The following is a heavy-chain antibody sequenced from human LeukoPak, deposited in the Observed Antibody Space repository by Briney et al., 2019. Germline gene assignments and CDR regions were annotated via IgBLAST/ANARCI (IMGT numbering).Heavy chain of an antibody. CDR3: ASAGGGHDYLLNS. D-gene: IGHD4-11*01. CDR1: GFTFTSYW. CDR2: INDDGSST. V-gene: IGHV3-74*01. J-gene: IGHJ5*02. Sequence: QSGGSLRLSCATSGFTFTSYWMHWVRQAPGKGLVWVSRINDDGSSTSYADFVKGRFTISRDNAKNTLYLQMNSLRDEDMAVYYCASAGGGHDYLLNSWRQGTLVTVSS.